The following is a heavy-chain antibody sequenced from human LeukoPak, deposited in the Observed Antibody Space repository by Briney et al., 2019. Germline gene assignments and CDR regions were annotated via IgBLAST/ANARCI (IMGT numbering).Heavy chain of an antibody. CDR3: ASNGGNSGTFLQLDD. V-gene: IGHV3-66*02. CDR2: IYSGGGT. D-gene: IGHD1-26*01. Sequence: GGSLRLSCAASGILVGNIYMTWVRQAPGKGLEWVSVIYSGGGTYYADSVKGRFTISRDNSKNTLYLQMDSLRAEDTAAYYCASNGGNSGTFLQLDDWGQGTLVTVSS. CDR1: GILVGNIY. J-gene: IGHJ4*02.